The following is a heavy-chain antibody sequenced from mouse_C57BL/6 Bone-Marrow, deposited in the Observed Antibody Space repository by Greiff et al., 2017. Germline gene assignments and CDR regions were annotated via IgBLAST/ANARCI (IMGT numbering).Heavy chain of an antibody. CDR1: GYTFTSYW. D-gene: IGHD1-1*01. J-gene: IGHJ4*01. V-gene: IGHV1-5*01. Sequence: EVQVVESGTVLARPGASVKMSCKTSGYTFTSYWMHWVKQRPGQGLEWIGAIYPGNSDTSYNQKFKGKAKLTAVTSASTAYMELSSLTNEDSAVYYCTRRTTVVAPYAMGDWGQGTSVTVAS. CDR3: TRRTTVVAPYAMGD. CDR2: IYPGNSDT.